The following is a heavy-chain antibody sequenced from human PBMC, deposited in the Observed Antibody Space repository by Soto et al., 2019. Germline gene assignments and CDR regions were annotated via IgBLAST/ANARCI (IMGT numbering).Heavy chain of an antibody. CDR2: ISGSGGST. J-gene: IGHJ4*02. D-gene: IGHD2-2*01. V-gene: IGHV3-23*01. Sequence: EVQLLESGGGLVQRGGSLRLSCAASGFTFSTYVMSWVRQAPGKGLEWVSAISGSGGSTYYADSVKGRFIISRDSSKNTLYLQMSGLRAQDTAAYYCATIAAVTSYYFDYWGQGTLVTVSS. CDR1: GFTFSTYV. CDR3: ATIAAVTSYYFDY.